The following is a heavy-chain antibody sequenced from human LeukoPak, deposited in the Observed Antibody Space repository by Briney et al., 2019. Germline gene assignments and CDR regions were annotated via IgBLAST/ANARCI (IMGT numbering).Heavy chain of an antibody. D-gene: IGHD6-25*01. J-gene: IGHJ4*02. Sequence: SETLSFTCTVSGGSISSYYWSWLRQPPGKGLEWIGYIYYSGSTNYNPSLKSRFTISVDTSKNQFSLKLSSVTAADTAVYYCASSTTAARWHFDYWGQGTLVTVSS. V-gene: IGHV4-59*01. CDR1: GGSISSYY. CDR3: ASSTTAARWHFDY. CDR2: IYYSGST.